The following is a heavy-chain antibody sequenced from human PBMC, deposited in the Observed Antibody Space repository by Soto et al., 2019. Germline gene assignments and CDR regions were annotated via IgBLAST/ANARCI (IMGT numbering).Heavy chain of an antibody. CDR1: GFTFRDYA. Sequence: GGSLRLSXIDSGFTFRDYAFNWVRQAPGKGLEWVSYISVGGGSIFYADSVKGRFTISRDDARNSVYLQMNTLRHEDTAVYHCVRDHRWAFDIWGQGTVVT. CDR3: VRDHRWAFDI. J-gene: IGHJ3*02. V-gene: IGHV3-48*02. D-gene: IGHD2-15*01. CDR2: ISVGGGSI.